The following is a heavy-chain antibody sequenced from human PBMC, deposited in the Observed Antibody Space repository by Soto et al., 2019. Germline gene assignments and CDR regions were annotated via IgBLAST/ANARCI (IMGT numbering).Heavy chain of an antibody. D-gene: IGHD1-1*01. CDR3: AKDWGGTTGTTIFDY. CDR2: ISYDGSNK. CDR1: GFTFSSYG. V-gene: IGHV3-30*18. J-gene: IGHJ4*02. Sequence: QVQLVESGGGVVQPGRSLRLSCAASGFTFSSYGMHWVRQAPGKGLEWVAVISYDGSNKYYADSVKGRFTISRDNSKNTLYLQMNSLRAEDTAVYYCAKDWGGTTGTTIFDYWGQGTLVTVSS.